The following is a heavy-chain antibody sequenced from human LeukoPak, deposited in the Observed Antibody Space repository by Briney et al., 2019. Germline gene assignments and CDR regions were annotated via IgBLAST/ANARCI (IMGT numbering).Heavy chain of an antibody. CDR3: ARAQTAPNWFDP. D-gene: IGHD1-14*01. Sequence: PSETLSLTCTVSGGSISSYYWSWIRQPPGKGLEWIGYIYYSGSTNYSPSLKSRVTISVDTSKNQFSLKLSSVTAADTAVYYCARAQTAPNWFDPWGQGTLVTVSS. CDR1: GGSISSYY. V-gene: IGHV4-59*01. J-gene: IGHJ5*02. CDR2: IYYSGST.